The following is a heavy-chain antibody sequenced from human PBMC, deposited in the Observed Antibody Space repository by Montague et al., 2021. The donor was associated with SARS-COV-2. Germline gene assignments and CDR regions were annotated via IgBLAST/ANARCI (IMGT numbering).Heavy chain of an antibody. D-gene: IGHD3-3*01. Sequence: ETLSLTCTVSGGSISSYYWSWIRQSAGKGLEWIGRIHTSGSTDXXHPLNSRVTMSVDTSKNQYSLKLSSVTAADTAVYYCASGKYYDFWSGYYSHDYVSGMDVWGQGTTVTVSS. CDR3: ASGKYYDFWSGYYSHDYVSGMDV. V-gene: IGHV4-4*07. J-gene: IGHJ6*02. CDR2: IHTSGST. CDR1: GGSISSYY.